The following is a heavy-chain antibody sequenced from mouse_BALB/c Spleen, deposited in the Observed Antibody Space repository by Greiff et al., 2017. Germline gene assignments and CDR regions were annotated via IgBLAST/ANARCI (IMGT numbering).Heavy chain of an antibody. V-gene: IGHV1S22*01. CDR2: IYPGSGST. J-gene: IGHJ2*01. D-gene: IGHD1-2*01. Sequence: LQQPGSELVRPGASVKLSCKASGYTFTSYWMHWVKQRPGQGLEWIGNIYPGSGSTNYDEKIKSKATLTVDTSSSTAYMQLSSLTSEDSAVYYCTRSGTTAFFDYWGQGTTLTVSS. CDR1: GYTFTSYW. CDR3: TRSGTTAFFDY.